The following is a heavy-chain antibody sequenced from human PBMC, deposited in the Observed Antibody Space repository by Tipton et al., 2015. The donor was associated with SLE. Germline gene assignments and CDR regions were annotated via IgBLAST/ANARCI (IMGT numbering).Heavy chain of an antibody. CDR3: ARVYCSSGSCYGYYYMDV. CDR1: GFTFSDYY. J-gene: IGHJ6*03. D-gene: IGHD2-2*01. CDR2: ISSSGSTI. V-gene: IGHV3-11*01. Sequence: SLRLSCAASGFTFSDYYMSWIRQAPGKGLEWVSYISSSGSTIYYADSVKGRVTISRDNAKSSLYLQMNSLRAEDTAVYFCARVYCSSGSCYGYYYMDVWGKGTTVTVSS.